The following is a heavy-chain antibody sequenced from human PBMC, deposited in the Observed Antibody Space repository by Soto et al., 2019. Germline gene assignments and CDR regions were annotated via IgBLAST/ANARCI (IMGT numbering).Heavy chain of an antibody. CDR3: ASHCRYMVRGVTNWFDP. CDR1: GGTFSSYA. CDR2: IIPIFGTA. Sequence: QVQLVQSGAEVKKPGSSVKVSCKASGGTFSSYAISWVRQAPGQGLEWMGGIIPIFGTANYAQNFPGRVTITSDESPSTAYMELSTLRSEDTAVYYCASHCRYMVRGVTNWFDPCGQLTVVTVS. D-gene: IGHD3-10*01. V-gene: IGHV1-69*01. J-gene: IGHJ5*02.